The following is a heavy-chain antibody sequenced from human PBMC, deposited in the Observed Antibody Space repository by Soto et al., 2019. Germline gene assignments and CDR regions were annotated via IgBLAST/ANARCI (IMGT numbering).Heavy chain of an antibody. CDR2: VSGGGGTT. CDR1: GFTFSTYG. J-gene: IGHJ6*01. Sequence: EVQLLESGGGLVQPGGSLRLSCTASGFTFSTYGMSWVRQAPGKGLDWVSAVSGGGGTTYYADSEKGRFTISRDNAKKTLYVQMKNLRADDTAGSYCEKDRSGPTSGYYRRYYGLDVWCPGTTVTVSS. D-gene: IGHD5-12*01. CDR3: EKDRSGPTSGYYRRYYGLDV. V-gene: IGHV3-23*01.